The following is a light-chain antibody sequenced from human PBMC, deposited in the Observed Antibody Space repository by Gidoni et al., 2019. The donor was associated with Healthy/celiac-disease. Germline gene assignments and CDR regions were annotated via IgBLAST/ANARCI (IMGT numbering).Light chain of an antibody. CDR3: MQALQTPIT. J-gene: IGKJ5*01. Sequence: DIVMTQSPLSLPVTPGEPASISCRSSQSLLHSNGYNYLDWYLQKPVQSPQLLIYLGYNRASGVPDRFSGSGSGTDFTLKISRVEAEDVGVYYCMQALQTPITFGQGTRLEIK. V-gene: IGKV2-28*01. CDR2: LGY. CDR1: QSLLHSNGYNY.